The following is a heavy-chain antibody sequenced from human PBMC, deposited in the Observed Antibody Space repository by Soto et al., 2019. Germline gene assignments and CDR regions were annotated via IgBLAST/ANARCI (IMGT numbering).Heavy chain of an antibody. CDR2: IKQDGSEK. J-gene: IGHJ4*02. V-gene: IGHV3-7*05. Sequence: GGSLRLSCAASGFTFSSYWMSWVRQAPGKGLEWVANIKQDGSEKYYVDSVKGRFPISRDNAKNSLYLQMNSLRAEDTAVYYCARATLPRRTPPYYIDFPGQATLVTVSS. D-gene: IGHD2-15*01. CDR1: GFTFSSYW. CDR3: ARATLPRRTPPYYIDF.